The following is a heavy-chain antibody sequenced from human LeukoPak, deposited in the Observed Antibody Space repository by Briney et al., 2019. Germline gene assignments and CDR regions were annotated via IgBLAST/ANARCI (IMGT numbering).Heavy chain of an antibody. CDR3: ARVGQSGGSGYHYWFDP. V-gene: IGHV1-8*01. D-gene: IGHD3-22*01. Sequence: ASVKVSCKASGYTFTSYDINWVRQATGQGLEWMGWMNPNSGNTGYAQKFQGRVTMTRNTSISTAYMELSSLRSEDTAVYYCARVGQSGGSGYHYWFDPWGQGTLVTVSS. CDR2: MNPNSGNT. CDR1: GYTFTSYD. J-gene: IGHJ5*02.